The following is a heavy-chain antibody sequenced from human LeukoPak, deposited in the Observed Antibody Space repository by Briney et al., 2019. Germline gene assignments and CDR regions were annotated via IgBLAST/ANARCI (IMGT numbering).Heavy chain of an antibody. V-gene: IGHV3-15*01. CDR2: VKSKNAGETT. CDR3: TLIQGWGSGSYYRDF. D-gene: IGHD3-10*01. J-gene: IGHJ4*02. CDR1: GLSISNDW. Sequence: GGSLRLSCAASGLSISNDWMSWVRQAPGKGLEWVARVKSKNAGETTDYAAPVKGRFTISRDDSKNTLYLQMNSLKTEDTAVYYCTLIQGWGSGSYYRDFWGQGTLVTVSS.